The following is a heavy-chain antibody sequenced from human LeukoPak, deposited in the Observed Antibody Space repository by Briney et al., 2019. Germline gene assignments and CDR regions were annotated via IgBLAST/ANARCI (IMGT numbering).Heavy chain of an antibody. CDR3: ARLNRGYTYSHFDY. D-gene: IGHD5-18*01. CDR1: GYSFSNYW. CDR2: IYPGDSDT. J-gene: IGHJ4*02. Sequence: GEYLKISCKGSGYSFSNYWIGWVRQMPGKGLEWMGIIYPGDSDTRYSPSFQGQVTISADKSISTAYLQWSSLKASDTAMYYCARLNRGYTYSHFDYWGQGTLVTVSS. V-gene: IGHV5-51*01.